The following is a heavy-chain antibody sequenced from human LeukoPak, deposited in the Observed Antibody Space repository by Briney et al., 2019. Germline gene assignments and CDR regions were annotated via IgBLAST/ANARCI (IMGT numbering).Heavy chain of an antibody. D-gene: IGHD1-7*01. CDR2: ISTYNGNT. CDR1: GYTFSTYG. Sequence: GASVKVSCKASGYTFSTYGITWVRQAPGQGLEWLGWISTYNGNTNYAQKLQGRVTMTTDTSTSTAYMELSRLRSDDTAVYYCARDLTGTTRPSPFDPWGQGTLVTVSS. V-gene: IGHV1-18*01. CDR3: ARDLTGTTRPSPFDP. J-gene: IGHJ5*02.